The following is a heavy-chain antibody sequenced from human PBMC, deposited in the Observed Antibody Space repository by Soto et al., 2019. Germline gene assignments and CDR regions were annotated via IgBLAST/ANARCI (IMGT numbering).Heavy chain of an antibody. V-gene: IGHV1-18*04. Sequence: ASVKVSCKASGYTFTSYGISWVRQAPGQGLEWMGWISAYNGNTNYAQKLQGRVTMTTDTSTSTAYMELRSLRSDDTAVYYCARVRFLGWLLYTQQNYGRDVWGQGTTVTVSS. CDR2: ISAYNGNT. CDR3: ARVRFLGWLLYTQQNYGRDV. CDR1: GYTFTSYG. J-gene: IGHJ6*02. D-gene: IGHD3-3*01.